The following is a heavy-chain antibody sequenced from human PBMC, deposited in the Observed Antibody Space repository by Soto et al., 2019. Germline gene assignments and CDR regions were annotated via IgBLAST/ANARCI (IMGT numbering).Heavy chain of an antibody. CDR2: IYDSGST. V-gene: IGHV4-30-4*01. Sequence: QVQLQESGPGLVKPSQTLSLTCTVSGGSISSAYYYWSWIRQPPGKGLEWIGHIYDSGSTYSNPSLQSQFTISIDTSKNQFSLKLSSVTAADTAVYYCARGPSGDKVDYWGQGTLVTVSS. D-gene: IGHD7-27*01. CDR3: ARGPSGDKVDY. CDR1: GGSISSAYYY. J-gene: IGHJ4*02.